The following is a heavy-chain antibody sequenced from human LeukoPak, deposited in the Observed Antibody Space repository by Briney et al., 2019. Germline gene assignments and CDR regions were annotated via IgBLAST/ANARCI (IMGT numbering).Heavy chain of an antibody. J-gene: IGHJ4*02. D-gene: IGHD1-26*01. Sequence: PGGFLRLSCAASGFTVSSNYMSWVRQAPGKGLEWVSVIYSGGSTYYADSVKGRFTISRDNAKNSLYLQMNSLRAEDTAVYYCARDSVVGGSKREYYFDYWGQGTLVTVSS. CDR2: IYSGGST. V-gene: IGHV3-66*01. CDR1: GFTVSSNY. CDR3: ARDSVVGGSKREYYFDY.